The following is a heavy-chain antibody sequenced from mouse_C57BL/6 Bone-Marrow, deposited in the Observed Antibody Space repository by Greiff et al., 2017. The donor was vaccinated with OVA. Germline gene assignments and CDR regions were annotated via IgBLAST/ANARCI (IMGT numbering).Heavy chain of an antibody. CDR3: ARHPIYYYGSSYYFDY. CDR1: GYTFTEYT. D-gene: IGHD1-1*01. V-gene: IGHV1-62-2*01. J-gene: IGHJ2*01. CDR2: FYPGSGSI. Sequence: VQGVESGAELVKPGASVKLSCKASGYTFTEYTIHWVKQRSGQGLEWIGWFYPGSGSIKYNEKFKDKATLTADKSSSTVYMELSRLTSEDSAVYFCARHPIYYYGSSYYFDYWGQGTTLTVSS.